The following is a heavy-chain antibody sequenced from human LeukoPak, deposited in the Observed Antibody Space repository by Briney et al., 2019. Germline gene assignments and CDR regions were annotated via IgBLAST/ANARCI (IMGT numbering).Heavy chain of an antibody. J-gene: IGHJ4*02. Sequence: PGGSLRLSCAASGFTFSSYWMSWVRQAPGKGLEWVANIKQDESEKYYVDSVKGRFTISRDNAKNSLYLQMNSLRAEDTAVYYCAREDIAVAGCNDYWGQGTLVTVSS. D-gene: IGHD6-19*01. CDR1: GFTFSSYW. CDR2: IKQDESEK. V-gene: IGHV3-7*01. CDR3: AREDIAVAGCNDY.